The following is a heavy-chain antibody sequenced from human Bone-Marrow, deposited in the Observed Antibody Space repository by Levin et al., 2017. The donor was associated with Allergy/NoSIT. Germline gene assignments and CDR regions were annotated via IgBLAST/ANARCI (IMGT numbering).Heavy chain of an antibody. CDR3: ARANPVNDY. V-gene: IGHV3-23*01. CDR2: ISGSGGST. J-gene: IGHJ4*02. CDR1: GFTFSTYA. D-gene: IGHD1-14*01. Sequence: HGESLKISCAASGFTFSTYAMSWVRQAPGKGLEWVSAISGSGGSTYYADSVKGRFTISRDNSKNTLYLQMNSLRAEDTAVYYCARANPVNDYWGQGTLVTVSS.